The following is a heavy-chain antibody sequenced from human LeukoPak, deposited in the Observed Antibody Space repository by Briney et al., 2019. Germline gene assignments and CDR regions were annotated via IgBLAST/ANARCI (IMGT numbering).Heavy chain of an antibody. CDR1: GFTVSSNY. V-gene: IGHV3-53*01. D-gene: IGHD3-9*01. Sequence: GGSLRLSCAASGFTVSSNYMSWVRQAPGKGLEWVSVTYSGGSTYYADSVKGRFTISRDNSKNTLYLQMNSLRAEDTAVYYCARDSADFDWSFDYWGQGTLVTVSS. CDR3: ARDSADFDWSFDY. J-gene: IGHJ4*02. CDR2: TYSGGST.